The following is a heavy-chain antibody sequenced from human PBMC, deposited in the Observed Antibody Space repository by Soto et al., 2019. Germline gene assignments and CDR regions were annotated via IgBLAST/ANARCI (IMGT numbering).Heavy chain of an antibody. V-gene: IGHV1-69*01. CDR3: ARSKGYCSSTSCYGRGYYYYGMDV. Sequence: QVQLVQSGAEVKKPGSSVKVSCKASGGTFSSYAISWVRQAPGQGLEWMGGIIPIFGTANYAQKFQGRVTITADESTSTDYMELSSLRSEDTAVYYCARSKGYCSSTSCYGRGYYYYGMDVWGQGTTVTVSS. CDR1: GGTFSSYA. J-gene: IGHJ6*02. CDR2: IIPIFGTA. D-gene: IGHD2-2*01.